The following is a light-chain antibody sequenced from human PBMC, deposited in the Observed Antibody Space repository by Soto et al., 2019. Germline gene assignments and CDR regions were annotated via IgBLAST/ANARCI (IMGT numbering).Light chain of an antibody. CDR1: RSIATF. Sequence: DIQMTQFPSSLSASVGDRVTIPCRASRSIATFLNWYQQRPGKAPKLLISGASILQSGVPARFSGSGSGTDFTLTIDSLQPEDFATYYCQQSYSALYTFGQGTELAIK. CDR2: GAS. V-gene: IGKV1-39*01. J-gene: IGKJ2*01. CDR3: QQSYSALYT.